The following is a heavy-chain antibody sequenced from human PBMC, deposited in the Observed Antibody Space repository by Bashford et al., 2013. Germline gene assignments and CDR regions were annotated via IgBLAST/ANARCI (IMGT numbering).Heavy chain of an antibody. D-gene: IGHD6-19*01. V-gene: IGHV3-30*18. J-gene: IGHJ4*02. CDR1: GFSFSSYG. CDR3: VKEPKVHAGGWYFKY. Sequence: GGPVRLSCVASGFSFSSYGMQWVRQAPGKGLEWMGVISYEGSLKYYADSVKGRFTISRDNSKNTLYLQMSSLKAEDTAVYYCVKEPKVHAGGWYFKYWGQGTLVTVSS. CDR2: ISYEGSLK.